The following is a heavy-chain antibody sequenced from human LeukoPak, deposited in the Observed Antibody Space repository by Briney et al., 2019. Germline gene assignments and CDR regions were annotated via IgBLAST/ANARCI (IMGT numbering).Heavy chain of an antibody. CDR3: ARVHKRSIAVAGTRGYMDV. J-gene: IGHJ6*03. V-gene: IGHV4-39*07. CDR2: IYHSGRT. Sequence: SETLSLTCTVSGGSISYSSYYWGWIRQPPGKGLEWIGSIYHSGRTFYNPSLKSRVTISVDTSKNQFSLKLTSVTAADMAVYYCARVHKRSIAVAGTRGYMDVWGKGTTVTVSS. D-gene: IGHD6-19*01. CDR1: GGSISYSSYY.